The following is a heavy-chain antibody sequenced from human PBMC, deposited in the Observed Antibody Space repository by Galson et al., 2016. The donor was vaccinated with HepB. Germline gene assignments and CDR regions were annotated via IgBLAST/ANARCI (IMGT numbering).Heavy chain of an antibody. CDR1: GFTFSSCA. V-gene: IGHV3-23*01. J-gene: IGHJ4*02. CDR2: MSDSDDI. Sequence: SLRLFCAASGFTFSSCAMTWVRQAPGKGLEWVSGMSDSDDIYYSPTVKGRFTISRDNSKNTVFLQLTSLRAEDTAVYYCAKDKRGHSSAWYWYFDYWGPGTLVSVSS. D-gene: IGHD6-13*01. CDR3: AKDKRGHSSAWYWYFDY.